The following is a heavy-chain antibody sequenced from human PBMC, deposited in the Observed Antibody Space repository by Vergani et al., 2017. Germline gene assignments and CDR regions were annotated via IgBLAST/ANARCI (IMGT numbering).Heavy chain of an antibody. CDR1: GFTFSSYD. CDR3: ARANRIVVATTTYYYYGMDV. D-gene: IGHD1-26*01. Sequence: EVQLVESGGGLVQPGGSLRLSCAASGFTFSSYDMHWVRQATGKGLEWVSAIGTAGDTYYPGSVKGRFTISRENAKNSLYLQMNSLRAGDTAVYYCARANRIVVATTTYYYYGMDVWGQGTTVTVSS. J-gene: IGHJ6*02. V-gene: IGHV3-13*01. CDR2: IGTAGDT.